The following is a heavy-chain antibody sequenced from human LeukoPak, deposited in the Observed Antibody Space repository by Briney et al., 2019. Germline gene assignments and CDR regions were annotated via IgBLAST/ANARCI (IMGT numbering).Heavy chain of an antibody. Sequence: GGSLRLSCAASGFTFRIYAMSWVRQAPGKGLEWVSAIGGTGATTYYADSVRGRFTISRDNSENTLYLQMNSLRAEDTAIHFCARLGGPYYYHNSDYWGQGTPVTVSS. J-gene: IGHJ4*02. CDR1: GFTFRIYA. CDR2: IGGTGATT. CDR3: ARLGGPYYYHNSDY. V-gene: IGHV3-23*01. D-gene: IGHD3-22*01.